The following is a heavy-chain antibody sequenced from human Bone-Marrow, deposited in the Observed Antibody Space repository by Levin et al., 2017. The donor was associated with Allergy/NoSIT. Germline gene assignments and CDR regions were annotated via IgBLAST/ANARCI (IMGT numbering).Heavy chain of an antibody. CDR1: GFTFSSYA. CDR2: ISYDGSNK. D-gene: IGHD3-10*01. Sequence: GESLKISCAASGFTFSSYAMHWVRQAPGKGLEWVAVISYDGSNKYYADSVKGRFTISRDNSKNTLYLQMNSLRAEDTAVYYCARDRSGSYSWGYYYYGMDVWGQGTTVTVSS. CDR3: ARDRSGSYSWGYYYYGMDV. V-gene: IGHV3-30-3*01. J-gene: IGHJ6*02.